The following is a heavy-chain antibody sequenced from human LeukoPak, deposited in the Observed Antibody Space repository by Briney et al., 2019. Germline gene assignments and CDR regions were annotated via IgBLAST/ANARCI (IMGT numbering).Heavy chain of an antibody. V-gene: IGHV3-21*01. D-gene: IGHD3-9*01. CDR2: ISSSSSYI. Sequence: GGSLRLSCAASGFTFSSYSMNWVRQAPGKGLEWVSSISSSSSYIYYADSVKGRFTISRDSAKNSLYLQMNSLRAEDTAGYYCARDQYHDILTGYSVSYYGMDVGGQGTTATAPS. CDR3: ARDQYHDILTGYSVSYYGMDV. J-gene: IGHJ6*02. CDR1: GFTFSSYS.